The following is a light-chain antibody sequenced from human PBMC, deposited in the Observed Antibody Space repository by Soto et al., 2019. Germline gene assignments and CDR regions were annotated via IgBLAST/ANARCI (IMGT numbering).Light chain of an antibody. CDR1: QSVSSY. Sequence: EIVLTQSPATLSLSPGERATLSCRASQSVSSYLAWYQQKPGQAPRLLIYDASSRATGIPARFSGSGSGTDFTPTLSSLEPEDFAVYYCQQRSNWPVTFGQGTKVDIK. V-gene: IGKV3-11*01. CDR3: QQRSNWPVT. J-gene: IGKJ1*01. CDR2: DAS.